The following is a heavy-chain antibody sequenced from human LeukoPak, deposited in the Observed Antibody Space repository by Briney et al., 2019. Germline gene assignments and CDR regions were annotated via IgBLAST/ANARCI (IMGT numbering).Heavy chain of an antibody. CDR3: ATWGSSSSPLPSMDV. J-gene: IGHJ6*02. V-gene: IGHV1-46*01. CDR2: INPRGAST. D-gene: IGHD6-13*01. CDR1: GYTFTSCY. Sequence: ASVKVSCKASGYTFTSCYMHWVRQAPGQGLEWMGIINPRGASTTYAQKFQGRLTMTRDTSTSTVYMELSSLRSEDTAVYYCATWGSSSSPLPSMDVWGQGTTVTVSS.